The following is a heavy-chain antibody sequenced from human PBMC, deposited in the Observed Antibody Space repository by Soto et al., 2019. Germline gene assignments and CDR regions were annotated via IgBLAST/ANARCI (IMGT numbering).Heavy chain of an antibody. J-gene: IGHJ4*02. CDR2: INGYNGNT. V-gene: IGHV1-18*01. CDR1: GYTFTTYG. D-gene: IGHD6-19*01. CDR3: ARDPVAGTYFDY. Sequence: QVQLVQSGAEVKKPGASVKVSCKASGYTFTTYGISWVRQAPGQGLEWMGWINGYNGNTNYAQKLQGRVTMTTDTSTSTAYMELRSLRSDDTGLYYCARDPVAGTYFDYWGQGTLVTVSS.